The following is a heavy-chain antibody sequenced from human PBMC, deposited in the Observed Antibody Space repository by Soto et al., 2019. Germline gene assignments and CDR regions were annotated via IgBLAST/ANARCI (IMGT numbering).Heavy chain of an antibody. D-gene: IGHD6-13*01. CDR2: ISAHNGNT. J-gene: IGHJ4*02. CDR3: ARDLAAGMIDY. Sequence: ASVKVSCKASGYTFTSYGMSWVRQAPGQGLEWMGWISAHNGNTKYAQKVQGRVTMTTDTSTSTAYMELRSLRSDDTAVYYCARDLAAGMIDYWGQGTLVTVSS. CDR1: GYTFTSYG. V-gene: IGHV1-18*01.